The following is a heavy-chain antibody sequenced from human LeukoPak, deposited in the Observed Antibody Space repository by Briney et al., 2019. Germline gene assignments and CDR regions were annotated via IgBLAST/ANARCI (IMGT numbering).Heavy chain of an antibody. CDR3: ARDRIVGATSVDGFDI. J-gene: IGHJ3*02. Sequence: GGSLRLSCAASGLTFSSHWMHWVRQVPGRGLVWVSRINSDGSSATYTDSVKGRFTISRDNARNTLYLQMNSLRAEDTAVYYCARDRIVGATSVDGFDIWGQGTMVTVSS. D-gene: IGHD1-26*01. CDR2: INSDGSSA. CDR1: GLTFSSHW. V-gene: IGHV3-74*01.